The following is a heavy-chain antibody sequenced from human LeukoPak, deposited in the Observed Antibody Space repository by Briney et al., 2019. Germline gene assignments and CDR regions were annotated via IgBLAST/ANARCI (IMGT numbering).Heavy chain of an antibody. CDR2: ISSDGSNG. J-gene: IGHJ4*02. Sequence: GGSLRLSCAASGFTFSFYAIHWVRQAPGKGLEWVAVISSDGSNGYYADSVKGRFTISRDNSKNTLYLQMNSLRVEDTAVCYCAREVGKRDFDYWGQGTLVTVSS. CDR3: AREVGKRDFDY. CDR1: GFTFSFYA. V-gene: IGHV3-30*04. D-gene: IGHD1-26*01.